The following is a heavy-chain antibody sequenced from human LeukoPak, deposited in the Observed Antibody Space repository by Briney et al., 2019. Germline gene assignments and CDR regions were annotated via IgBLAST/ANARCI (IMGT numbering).Heavy chain of an antibody. CDR2: INPNSGDT. CDR3: ARHPGKVTNDWYFDL. Sequence: ASVKVSCKAPGYIFTGYYMHWVRQAPGQGLEWMGWINPNSGDTNYAQKFQGRVTMTRDTSITTAYMELSRLSSDDTAVYYCARHPGKVTNDWYFDLWGRGTLVTVSS. J-gene: IGHJ2*01. D-gene: IGHD4-23*01. V-gene: IGHV1-2*02. CDR1: GYIFTGYY.